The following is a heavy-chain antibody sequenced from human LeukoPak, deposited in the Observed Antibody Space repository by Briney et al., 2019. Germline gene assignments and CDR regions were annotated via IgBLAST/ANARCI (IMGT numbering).Heavy chain of an antibody. CDR3: AVDRRFKIFDY. CDR2: IKPDGSED. D-gene: IGHD5-24*01. Sequence: GGSLRLSCATSGLAFSNFWMYWVRQAPGRGLEWVASIKPDGSEDFYADSVKGRFNISRDNAKNSLFLQMTNLKAEDTAVYYCAVDRRFKIFDYWGQGTLVTVSS. CDR1: GLAFSNFW. V-gene: IGHV3-7*01. J-gene: IGHJ4*02.